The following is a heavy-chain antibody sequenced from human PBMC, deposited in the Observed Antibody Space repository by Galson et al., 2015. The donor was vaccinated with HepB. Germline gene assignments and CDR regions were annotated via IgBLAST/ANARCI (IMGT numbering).Heavy chain of an antibody. CDR1: GDSVSSNSAV. J-gene: IGHJ3*02. CDR2: TYFRSKWDS. CDR3: ASIRSPDAFDI. Sequence: CAISGDSVSSNSAVWNWIRQSPSRGLEWLGRTYFRSKWDSDYAVSVKSRITINADTSKNQFSLQLNSVTPDDTAVYFCASIRSPDAFDIWGQGTMVTVSS. D-gene: IGHD6-19*01. V-gene: IGHV6-1*01.